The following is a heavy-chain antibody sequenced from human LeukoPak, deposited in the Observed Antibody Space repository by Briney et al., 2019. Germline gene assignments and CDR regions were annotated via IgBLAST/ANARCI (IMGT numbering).Heavy chain of an antibody. V-gene: IGHV4-39*02. CDR1: GGSISSSSYY. CDR3: ARERLELRRWFDP. Sequence: PSEPLSLTCTVSGGSISSSSYYWGWIRQPPGKGLEWIGSIYYSGSTYYNPSLKSRVTISVDTSKNQFSLKLSSVADADTAVYYCARERLELRRWFDPWGQGTLVTVSS. CDR2: IYYSGST. J-gene: IGHJ5*02. D-gene: IGHD1-7*01.